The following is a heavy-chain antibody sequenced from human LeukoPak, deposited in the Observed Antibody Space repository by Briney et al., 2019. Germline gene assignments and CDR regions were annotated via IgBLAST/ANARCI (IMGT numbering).Heavy chain of an antibody. V-gene: IGHV3-21*01. J-gene: IGHJ3*02. CDR3: ARVRSVGGNPHAFNI. Sequence: GGSLRLSCAASGFTFSSYSMNWVRQAPGKGLEWVSAITATSLHIYYADSVKGRFTISRDNAKNSRYLQMNSLRVEDTALYYCARVRSVGGNPHAFNIWGQGTMVTVSS. CDR1: GFTFSSYS. D-gene: IGHD4-23*01. CDR2: ITATSLHI.